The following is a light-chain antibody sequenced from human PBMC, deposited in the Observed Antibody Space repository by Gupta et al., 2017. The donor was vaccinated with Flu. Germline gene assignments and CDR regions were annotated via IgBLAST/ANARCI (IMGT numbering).Light chain of an antibody. V-gene: IGLV3-19*01. CDR2: GNN. J-gene: IGLJ2*01. CDR3: NSRDSSGDRLV. CDR1: SLRTYY. Sequence: SSELTQDPAVSVALGPTVRITCQRDSLRTYYATWYHQKPGPAPVLVIYGNNNRPSGTPDRFSGSSSGTTVALTITGTQAEDEADYYCNSRDSSGDRLVFGGGTKVTVV.